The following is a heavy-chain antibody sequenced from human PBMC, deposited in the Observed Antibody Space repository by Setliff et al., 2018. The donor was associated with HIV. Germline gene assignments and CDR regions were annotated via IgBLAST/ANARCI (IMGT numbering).Heavy chain of an antibody. J-gene: IGHJ4*02. D-gene: IGHD5-18*01. Sequence: SETLSLTCTVSGGSISSSSYYWGWIRQPPGKGLEWVGSIYYSGSTNYNPSLKSRITISIDTSKSQFSLKLTSVAAADTAVYYCARDSGGYNYGFAVGSFDYWGQGALVTVS. V-gene: IGHV4-39*07. CDR2: IYYSGST. CDR3: ARDSGGYNYGFAVGSFDY. CDR1: GGSISSSSYY.